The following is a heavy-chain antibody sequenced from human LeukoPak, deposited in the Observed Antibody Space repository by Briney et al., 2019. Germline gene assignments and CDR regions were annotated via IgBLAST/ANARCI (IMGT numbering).Heavy chain of an antibody. CDR2: TSSRSTFK. D-gene: IGHD2-21*01. V-gene: IGHV3-21*01. J-gene: IGHJ4*02. Sequence: GGSLRLSCIVSGFIFSNYSMNWVRQAPGKGPEWVSSTSSRSTFKYYTDSVKGRFTISRDNAKNSLYLQMNSLRAEDTAVYYCASYLPEDYWGQGTLVTVSS. CDR1: GFIFSNYS. CDR3: ASYLPEDY.